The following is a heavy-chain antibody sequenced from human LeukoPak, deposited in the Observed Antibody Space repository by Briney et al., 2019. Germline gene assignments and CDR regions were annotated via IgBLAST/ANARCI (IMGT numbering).Heavy chain of an antibody. D-gene: IGHD3-22*01. V-gene: IGHV4-39*07. CDR3: ARARNYYDSSDYYYEGDAFDI. Sequence: SETLSLTCTVSGGSMNINNYYWAWIRQPPGKGLEWLGSIYYTGTTYYNPSLNHRVTISVDTSKNQFSLKLSSVTAADTAVYYCARARNYYDSSDYYYEGDAFDIWGQGTMVTVSS. J-gene: IGHJ3*02. CDR2: IYYTGTT. CDR1: GGSMNINNYY.